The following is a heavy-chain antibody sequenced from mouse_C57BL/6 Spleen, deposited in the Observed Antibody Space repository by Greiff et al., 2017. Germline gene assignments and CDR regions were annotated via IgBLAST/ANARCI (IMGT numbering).Heavy chain of an antibody. CDR1: GFNIKDYY. J-gene: IGHJ4*01. V-gene: IGHV14-1*01. CDR3: TTRDGYYHYAMDY. CDR2: IDPEDGDT. D-gene: IGHD2-3*01. Sequence: VQLQQSGAELVRPGASVKLSCTASGFNIKDYYMHWVKQRPEQGLEWIGRIDPEDGDTEYASKFQGKATMTADTSSNTAYLQLSSLTSEDTAVYYCTTRDGYYHYAMDYWGHGTSVAVSS.